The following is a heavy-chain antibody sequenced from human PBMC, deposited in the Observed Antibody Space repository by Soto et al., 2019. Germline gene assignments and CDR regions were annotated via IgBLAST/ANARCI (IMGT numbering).Heavy chain of an antibody. Sequence: QVQLVQSGAEVKKPGASVKVSCKASGYTFTRYYMHWVRLAPGHGLEWMGIINPSGGSTSYAQKFQGRVTMTRDTSTSTVYMELSSLRSEDTAVYYCARESMSARDIDPYWGQGTLVTVSS. CDR1: GYTFTRYY. CDR3: ARESMSARDIDPY. V-gene: IGHV1-46*01. J-gene: IGHJ4*02. CDR2: INPSGGST.